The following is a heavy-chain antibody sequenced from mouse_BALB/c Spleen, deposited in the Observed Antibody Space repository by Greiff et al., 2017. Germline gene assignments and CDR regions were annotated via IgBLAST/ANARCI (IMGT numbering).Heavy chain of an antibody. CDR2: ISSGGST. CDR3: AKGDDYDWFAY. J-gene: IGHJ3*01. D-gene: IGHD2-4*01. V-gene: IGHV5-6-5*01. CDR1: GFTFSSYA. Sequence: EVNLVESGGGLVKPGGSLKLSCAASGFTFSSYAMSWVRQTPEKRLEWVASISSGGSTYYPDSVKGRFTISRDNARNILYLQMSSLRSEDTAMYYCAKGDDYDWFAYWGQGTLVTVSA.